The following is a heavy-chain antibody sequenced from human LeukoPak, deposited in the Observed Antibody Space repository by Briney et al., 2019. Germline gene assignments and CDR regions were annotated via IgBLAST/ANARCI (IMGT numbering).Heavy chain of an antibody. J-gene: IGHJ6*02. Sequence: ASVKVSCKASGGTFSSYAISWVRQAPGQGLEWMGRIIPILGIANYAQKFQGRVTITADKSTSTAYMELSSLRSEDTAVYYCARDLGWFGELFPGDVWGQGTTVTVSS. CDR2: IIPILGIA. CDR3: ARDLGWFGELFPGDV. D-gene: IGHD3-10*01. V-gene: IGHV1-69*04. CDR1: GGTFSSYA.